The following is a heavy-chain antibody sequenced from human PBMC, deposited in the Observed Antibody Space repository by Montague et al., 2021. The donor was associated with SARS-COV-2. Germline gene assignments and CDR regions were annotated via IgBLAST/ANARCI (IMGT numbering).Heavy chain of an antibody. J-gene: IGHJ6*03. D-gene: IGHD2-2*01. V-gene: IGHV4-61*01. Sequence: SETLSLTCSVSGGSVSSGSCYWSWIRQPPGKGLEWIGYIYYSGSTNYNPSLKSRVTISVDTSKNQFSPKLSSVTAADTAVYYCARVRGEQYQLAFSTYYYYYMDVWGKGTTVTVSS. CDR2: IYYSGST. CDR3: ARVRGEQYQLAFSTYYYYYMDV. CDR1: GGSVSSGSCY.